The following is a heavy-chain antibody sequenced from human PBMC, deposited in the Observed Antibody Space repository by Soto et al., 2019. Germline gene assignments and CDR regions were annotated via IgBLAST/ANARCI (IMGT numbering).Heavy chain of an antibody. D-gene: IGHD5-18*01. CDR2: ISTSGGST. CDR1: GFTFSNYA. V-gene: IGHV3-23*01. CDR3: ARGGLGAYTYGSYYFDY. J-gene: IGHJ4*02. Sequence: EVQLLESGGGLVQPGGSLRLSCAASGFTFSNYAMSWVRQAPGKGLEWVSTISTSGGSTYSADSVKGRFTISRDNSKNKLYLQMNGLRAEDTAVYYCARGGLGAYTYGSYYFDYWGQGTLVTVSS.